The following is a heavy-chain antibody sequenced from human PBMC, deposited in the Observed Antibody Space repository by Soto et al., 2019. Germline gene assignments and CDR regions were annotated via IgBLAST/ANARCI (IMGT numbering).Heavy chain of an antibody. D-gene: IGHD3-16*01. CDR2: ISSSGSTI. J-gene: IGHJ5*02. Sequence: EVLLVESGGGLVQPGGSLRLSCAASGFTFSSYEMNWVRQAPGKGLEWVSYISSSGSTIYYADSVKGRFTISRDNAKNSLYLQMNSLRAEDTAVYYCARDGNDGWFDPWGQGTLVTVSS. CDR3: ARDGNDGWFDP. CDR1: GFTFSSYE. V-gene: IGHV3-48*03.